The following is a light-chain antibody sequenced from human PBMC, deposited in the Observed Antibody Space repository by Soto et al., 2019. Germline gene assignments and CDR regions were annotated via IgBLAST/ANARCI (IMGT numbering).Light chain of an antibody. J-gene: IGLJ1*01. CDR2: EAN. V-gene: IGLV2-8*01. CDR1: SSDVGGYNY. CDR3: SSYAGSSHV. Sequence: QSVLTQPPSASGSPGQSVAISCTGTSSDVGGYNYVSWYQQHPGKAPKLMIYEANKRPSWVPDRFSGSKSGNTASLTVSGLQAEDEADYYCSSYAGSSHVFGTGTKLTVL.